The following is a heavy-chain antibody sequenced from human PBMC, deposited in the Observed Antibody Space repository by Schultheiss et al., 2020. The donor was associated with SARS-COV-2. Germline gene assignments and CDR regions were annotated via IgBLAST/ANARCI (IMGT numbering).Heavy chain of an antibody. J-gene: IGHJ6*02. Sequence: GGSLRLSCAVSGFTFSNYGMHWVRQAPGKGLEWVAVIWYDGSHKYYADSVKGRFTISRDNAKNSLYLQMNSLRVEDTAVYYCASEMSSWADYYYYGMDVWGQGTTVTVSS. CDR3: ASEMSSWADYYYYGMDV. V-gene: IGHV3-33*03. CDR2: IWYDGSHK. CDR1: GFTFSNYG. D-gene: IGHD6-13*01.